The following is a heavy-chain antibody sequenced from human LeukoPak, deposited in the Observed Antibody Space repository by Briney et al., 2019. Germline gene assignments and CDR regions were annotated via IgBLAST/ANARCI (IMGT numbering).Heavy chain of an antibody. D-gene: IGHD1-26*01. CDR2: IYHSGST. Sequence: SETLSLTCTVSGYSISGGYYWGWIRPPPGKGLEGIGSIYHSGSTYYNPSLKSRVTISVDTSKNQFSLKLSSVSAADTPVYYCARAPYVGFDFDCWGQATLVTVSS. J-gene: IGHJ4*02. CDR3: ARAPYVGFDFDC. V-gene: IGHV4-38-2*02. CDR1: GYSISGGYY.